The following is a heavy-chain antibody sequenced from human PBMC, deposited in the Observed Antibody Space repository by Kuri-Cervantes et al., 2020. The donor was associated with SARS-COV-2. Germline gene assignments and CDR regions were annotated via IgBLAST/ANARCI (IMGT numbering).Heavy chain of an antibody. J-gene: IGHJ6*03. Sequence: SGPTLVKPTQTLTLTCTFSGFSLSTSGMCVSWIRQPPGKALEWLARIDWDDDKYYSTSLKTRLTISKDTSKSQVVLTMTNMDPVDTATYYCARMGRDIVVVPAATPYYYYMDVWGKGTTVTVSS. CDR1: GFSLSTSGMC. D-gene: IGHD2-2*01. CDR2: IDWDDDK. V-gene: IGHV2-70*11. CDR3: ARMGRDIVVVPAATPYYYYMDV.